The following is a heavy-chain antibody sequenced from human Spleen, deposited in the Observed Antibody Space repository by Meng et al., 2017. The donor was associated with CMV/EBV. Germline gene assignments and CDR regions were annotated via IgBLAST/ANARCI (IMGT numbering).Heavy chain of an antibody. D-gene: IGHD3-3*01. Sequence: GGSLSLSCAASGFTFSSYSMNWVRQAPGKGLEWVANIKQDGSEKYYVDSVKGRFTISRDNAKNSLYLQMNSLRAEDTAVYFCARDAPHDFWSGYSDYWGQGTLVTVSS. V-gene: IGHV3-7*01. CDR2: IKQDGSEK. CDR3: ARDAPHDFWSGYSDY. CDR1: GFTFSSYS. J-gene: IGHJ4*02.